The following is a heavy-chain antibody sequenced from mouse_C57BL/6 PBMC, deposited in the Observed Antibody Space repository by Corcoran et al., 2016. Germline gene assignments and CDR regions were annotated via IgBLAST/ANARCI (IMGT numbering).Heavy chain of an antibody. CDR1: GYTFTDYY. V-gene: IGHV1-75*01. Sequence: QVQLQQSGPELVKPGASVKISCKASGYTFTDYYINWVKQRPGQGLEWIGWIFPGSGSTYYNEKFKGKATLTVDKSSSTAYMLLNSLTSEDSAVYFCARSRRGIDYWGQGTSVTVSS. J-gene: IGHJ4*01. CDR2: IFPGSGST. CDR3: ARSRRGIDY.